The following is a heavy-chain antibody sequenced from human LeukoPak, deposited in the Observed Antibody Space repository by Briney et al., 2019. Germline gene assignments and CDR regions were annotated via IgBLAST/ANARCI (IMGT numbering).Heavy chain of an antibody. V-gene: IGHV4-38-2*02. Sequence: MASETLSLTCTVSGYSISSGYFWGWIRQPLGKGLEWIGSMYHSGSTYYNPSLKSRVTISVDMSKNQFSLKLSSVTAADTAVYYCAREPTYDFWSGYPFDYWGQGTLVTVSS. CDR1: GYSISSGYF. CDR3: AREPTYDFWSGYPFDY. D-gene: IGHD3/OR15-3a*01. CDR2: MYHSGST. J-gene: IGHJ4*02.